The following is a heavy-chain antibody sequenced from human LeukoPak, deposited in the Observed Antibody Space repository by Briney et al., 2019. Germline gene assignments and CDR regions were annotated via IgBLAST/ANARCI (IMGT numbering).Heavy chain of an antibody. CDR1: GFTFSNAW. D-gene: IGHD2-15*01. CDR2: IKSKTDGGTT. V-gene: IGHV3-15*01. CDR3: ARVLRYCSGGNCYSGGLGYMDV. J-gene: IGHJ6*03. Sequence: GGSLRLPCAASGFTFSNAWMSWVRQAPGKGLEWVGRIKSKTDGGTTDYAAPVKGRFTISRDNAKNSLFLQMNSLRAEDTAVYYCARVLRYCSGGNCYSGGLGYMDVWGKGTTVTISS.